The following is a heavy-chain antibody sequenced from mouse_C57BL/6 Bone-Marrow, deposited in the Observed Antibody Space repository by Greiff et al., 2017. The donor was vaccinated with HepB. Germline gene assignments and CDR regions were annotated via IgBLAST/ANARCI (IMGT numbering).Heavy chain of an antibody. J-gene: IGHJ3*01. V-gene: IGHV14-4*01. CDR2: IDPENGDT. D-gene: IGHD1-1*01. CDR1: GFNIKDDY. CDR3: TTTVVARAY. Sequence: VQLQQSGAELVRPGASVKLSCTASGFNIKDDYMHWVKQRPEQGLEWIGWIDPENGDTEYASKFQGKATITADTSSNTAYLQLSSLTSEDTAVYYCTTTVVARAYRGQGTLVTVSA.